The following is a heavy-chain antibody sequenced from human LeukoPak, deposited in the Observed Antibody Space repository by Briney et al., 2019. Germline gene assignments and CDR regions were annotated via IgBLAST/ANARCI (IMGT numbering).Heavy chain of an antibody. CDR1: GFTFSSYT. CDR3: ARRSAANPDDALDI. CDR2: ISSSGDYI. Sequence: PRGSLRLSCAASGFTFSSYTVNWVRQAPGRGLEWVSSISSSGDYIYYADSVRGRFTISRDNAKNSLYLQMDSLRADETAVYYCARRSAANPDDALDIWGQGTMVTVS. D-gene: IGHD4/OR15-4a*01. J-gene: IGHJ3*02. V-gene: IGHV3-21*01.